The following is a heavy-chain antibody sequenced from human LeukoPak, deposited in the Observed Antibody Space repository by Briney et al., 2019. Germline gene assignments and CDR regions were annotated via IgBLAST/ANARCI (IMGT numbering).Heavy chain of an antibody. Sequence: RGSLRLSCAASGFTFSSYGMSWVRQAPGKGLEWVSAISGSGGSTYYADSVKGRFTISRDNSKNTLYLQMNSLRAEDTAVYYCARVVVVAAGRGYYFDYWGQGTLVTVSS. V-gene: IGHV3-23*01. CDR2: ISGSGGST. D-gene: IGHD2-15*01. CDR3: ARVVVVAAGRGYYFDY. CDR1: GFTFSSYG. J-gene: IGHJ4*02.